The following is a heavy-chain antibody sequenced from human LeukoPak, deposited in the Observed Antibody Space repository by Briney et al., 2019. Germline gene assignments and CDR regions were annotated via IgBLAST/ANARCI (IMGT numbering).Heavy chain of an antibody. V-gene: IGHV4-4*07. CDR2: IYITGST. J-gene: IGHJ4*02. Sequence: SETLSLTCAVSGGSIGSHYWSWIRQPAGEGLEWIGRIYITGSTNYNPSLKSRVTMSVDTSKSQFSLRLSSVTAADTAVYYCARVLGYYDSSGYSYYFDYWGQGTLVTVSS. CDR1: GGSIGSHY. CDR3: ARVLGYYDSSGYSYYFDY. D-gene: IGHD3-22*01.